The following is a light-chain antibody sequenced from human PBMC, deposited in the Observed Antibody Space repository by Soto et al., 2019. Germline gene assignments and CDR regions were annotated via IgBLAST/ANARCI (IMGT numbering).Light chain of an antibody. Sequence: QSALTQPASVSGSPGQSITISCTGTSSDIGGYNYVSWYQHHPGKAPKLMIYDVSDRPSGVSDRFSGSKSGNTASLTISGLHAEDEADYYCSSYTSSSTPYVFGTGTKLTVL. CDR3: SSYTSSSTPYV. V-gene: IGLV2-14*03. J-gene: IGLJ1*01. CDR1: SSDIGGYNY. CDR2: DVS.